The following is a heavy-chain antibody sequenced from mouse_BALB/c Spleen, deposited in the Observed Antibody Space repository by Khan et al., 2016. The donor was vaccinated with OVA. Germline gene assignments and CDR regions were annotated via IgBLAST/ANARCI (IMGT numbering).Heavy chain of an antibody. D-gene: IGHD1-1*01. J-gene: IGHJ3*01. CDR3: APVDTYYVSFAY. CDR2: IYPYNDAT. CDR1: GYTFTSSV. Sequence: VQLKQSGPEVVKPGASVKMSCKASGYTFTSSVMHWVKQKPGQGLEWIGYIYPYNDATKYNEKFSGKTTLTSDKSSRTAYMELSSLTSEDSAVYSCAPVDTYYVSFAYWGQGTLVTVSA. V-gene: IGHV1S136*01.